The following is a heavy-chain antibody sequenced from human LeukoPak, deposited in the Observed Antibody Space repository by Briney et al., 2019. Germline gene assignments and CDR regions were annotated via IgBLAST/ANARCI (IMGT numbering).Heavy chain of an antibody. Sequence: GWSLRLSGAASGFTFSSYWMHWVRQAPGKGLVWVSRINSDGSSTVYADSVKRRFTISRDNAKNTLYLQINSLRAEDTAVYFCARDDSSARANYWGQGTLVTVSS. CDR1: GFTFSSYW. J-gene: IGHJ4*02. V-gene: IGHV3-74*01. CDR3: ARDDSSARANY. CDR2: INSDGSST. D-gene: IGHD3-22*01.